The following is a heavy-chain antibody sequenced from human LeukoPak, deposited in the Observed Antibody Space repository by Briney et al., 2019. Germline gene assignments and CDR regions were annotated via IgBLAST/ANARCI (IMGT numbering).Heavy chain of an antibody. CDR2: IYYGDSDT. CDR1: GYTFTDYW. CDR3: ARGYGDYDHYYGMDV. Sequence: GESLKISCEGSGYTFTDYWIGWVRQLPGRGLEWMGTIYYGDSDTGYSPSFQGQVTISADKFISTAYLQWSSLKASDTAMYYCARGYGDYDHYYGMDVWGQGTTVTVSS. D-gene: IGHD4-17*01. J-gene: IGHJ6*02. V-gene: IGHV5-51*01.